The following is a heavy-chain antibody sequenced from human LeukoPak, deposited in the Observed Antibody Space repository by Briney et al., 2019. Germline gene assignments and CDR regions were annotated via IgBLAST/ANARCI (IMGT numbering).Heavy chain of an antibody. V-gene: IGHV1-46*01. Sequence: GASVKVSCKASGYTFTSYYMHWVRQAPGQGLEWMGIINPSGGSTSYAQKFQGRVTMTRGMSTSTVYMELSSLRSEDTAVYYCARVLREVRGKSYYFDYWGQGTLVTVSS. J-gene: IGHJ4*02. CDR3: ARVLREVRGKSYYFDY. D-gene: IGHD3-10*01. CDR2: INPSGGST. CDR1: GYTFTSYY.